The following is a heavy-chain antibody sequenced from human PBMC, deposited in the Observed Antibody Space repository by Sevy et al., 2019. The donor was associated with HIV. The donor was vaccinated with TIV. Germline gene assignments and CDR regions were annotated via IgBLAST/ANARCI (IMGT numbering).Heavy chain of an antibody. CDR1: GFTVSSNY. Sequence: GGSLRLSCAASGFTVSSNYMSWVRQAPGKGLEWVSVIYSGGSTYNADAVKGRFTISRDNSKNTLYLQMNSLRAEDTAVYYCARDCSSTSCPGSDAFDIWGQGTMVTVSS. CDR2: IYSGGST. J-gene: IGHJ3*02. V-gene: IGHV3-66*02. D-gene: IGHD2-2*01. CDR3: ARDCSSTSCPGSDAFDI.